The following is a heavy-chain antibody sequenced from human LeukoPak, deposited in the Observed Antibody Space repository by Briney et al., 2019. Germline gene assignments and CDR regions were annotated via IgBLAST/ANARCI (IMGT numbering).Heavy chain of an antibody. Sequence: SETLSLTCTVSGGSISSGGYYWSWIRQPPGKGLEWIGEINHSGSTNYNPSLKSRVTISVDTSKNQFSLKLSSVTAADTAVYYCARVWSSIQLVYNWFDPWGQGTLVTVSS. J-gene: IGHJ5*02. D-gene: IGHD5-18*01. V-gene: IGHV4-39*07. CDR1: GGSISSGGYY. CDR2: INHSGST. CDR3: ARVWSSIQLVYNWFDP.